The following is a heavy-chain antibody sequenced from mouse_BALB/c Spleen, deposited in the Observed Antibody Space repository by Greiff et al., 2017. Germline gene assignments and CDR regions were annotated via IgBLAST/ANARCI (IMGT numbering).Heavy chain of an antibody. V-gene: IGHV14-1*02. D-gene: IGHD1-2*01. Sequence: EVQLQQSGAELVRPGALVKLSCKASGFNIKDYYMHWVKQRPEQGLEWIGWIDPENGNTIYDPKFQGKASITADTSSNTAYLQLSSLTSEDTAVYYCARSPPSYYGDVGYFDYWGQGTTLTVSS. CDR3: ARSPPSYYGDVGYFDY. J-gene: IGHJ2*01. CDR1: GFNIKDYY. CDR2: IDPENGNT.